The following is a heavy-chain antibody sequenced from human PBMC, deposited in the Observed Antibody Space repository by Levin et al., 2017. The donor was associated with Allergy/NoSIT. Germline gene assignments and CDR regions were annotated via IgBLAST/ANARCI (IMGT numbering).Heavy chain of an antibody. CDR1: GYTFTNYG. J-gene: IGHJ4*02. CDR2: INTDTGNP. CDR3: ARRAAPTYNDGLIDY. Sequence: ASVKVSCKTSGYTFTNYGMNWVRQAPGQGLEWMGWINTDTGNPTYAQGFTGRFVFSLDTSVSTAYLQISSLRAADTAVYYCARRAAPTYNDGLIDYWGQGTLVTVSS. D-gene: IGHD5-18*01. V-gene: IGHV7-4-1*02.